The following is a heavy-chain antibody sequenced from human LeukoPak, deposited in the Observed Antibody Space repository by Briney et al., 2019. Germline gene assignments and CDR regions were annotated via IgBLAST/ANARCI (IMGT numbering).Heavy chain of an antibody. J-gene: IGHJ4*02. V-gene: IGHV3-7*01. CDR2: IKEDGSER. D-gene: IGHD2-15*01. Sequence: TGGSLRLSCEGSAFIFSGHWMNWVRQTPGKGLEWVASIKEDGSERQYVDSVKGRFSISRDNTKGSLFLQLNSLRAEDTAVYYCARAEDGGFDDWGQGTLVTVSS. CDR1: AFIFSGHW. CDR3: ARAEDGGFDD.